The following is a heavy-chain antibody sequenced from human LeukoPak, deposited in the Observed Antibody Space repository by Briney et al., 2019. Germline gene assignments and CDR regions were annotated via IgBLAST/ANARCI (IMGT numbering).Heavy chain of an antibody. CDR2: ISGSGGST. J-gene: IGHJ4*02. CDR3: ARDYLAAARVYYFDY. D-gene: IGHD6-13*01. CDR1: GFTFSSYA. Sequence: GGSLRLSCAASGFTFSSYAMSWVRQAPGKGLEWVSAISGSGGSTYYADSVKGRFTISRDNSKNTLYLQMNSLRAEDTAVYYCARDYLAAARVYYFDYWGQGTLVTVSS. V-gene: IGHV3-23*01.